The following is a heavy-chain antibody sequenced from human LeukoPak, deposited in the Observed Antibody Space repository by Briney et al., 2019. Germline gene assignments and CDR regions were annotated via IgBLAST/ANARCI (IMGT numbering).Heavy chain of an antibody. CDR1: GFTFSSYA. J-gene: IGHJ4*02. CDR2: ISYDGSNK. D-gene: IGHD3-10*01. Sequence: GGSLRLSCAASGFTFSSYAMHWARQAPGKGLEWVAVISYDGSNKYYADSVKGRFTISRDNSKNTLYLQMNSLRAEDTAVYYCARVVRSYYGSGSYPVWGQGTLVTVSS. V-gene: IGHV3-30-3*01. CDR3: ARVVRSYYGSGSYPV.